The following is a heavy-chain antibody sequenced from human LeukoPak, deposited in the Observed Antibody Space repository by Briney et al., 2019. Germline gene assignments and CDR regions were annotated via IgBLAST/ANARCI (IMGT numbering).Heavy chain of an antibody. D-gene: IGHD6-19*01. J-gene: IGHJ4*02. CDR1: GGSISSYY. CDR3: ASLRSGWYGY. Sequence: PSETLSLTCTVSGGSISSYYWSWIRQPPGKGLEWIGYIYYSGSTNYNPSLESRVTISVDTSKNQFSLKLSSVTAADTAVYYCASLRSGWYGYWGQGTLVTVSS. CDR2: IYYSGST. V-gene: IGHV4-59*01.